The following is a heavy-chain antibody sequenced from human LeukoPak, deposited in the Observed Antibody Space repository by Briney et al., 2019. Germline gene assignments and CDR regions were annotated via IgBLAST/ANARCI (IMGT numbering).Heavy chain of an antibody. J-gene: IGHJ5*02. CDR1: GYTFTSYG. CDR2: ISAYNGNT. D-gene: IGHD3-10*01. V-gene: IGHV1-18*01. Sequence: ASVKVSCKASGYTFTSYGISWVRQAPGQGLEWMGWISAYNGNTNYAQKLQGRVTMTTDTSTGTAYMELRSLRSDDTAVYYCARDLGVSYGSGSVGDWFDPWGQGTLVTVSS. CDR3: ARDLGVSYGSGSVGDWFDP.